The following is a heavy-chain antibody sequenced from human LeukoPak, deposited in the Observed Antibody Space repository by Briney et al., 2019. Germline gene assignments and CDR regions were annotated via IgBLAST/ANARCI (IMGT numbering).Heavy chain of an antibody. CDR1: GGSISSYY. Sequence: PSETLSLTCTVSGGSISSYYWSWIRQPPGKGLEWIGYIYYSGSTNYNPSLKSRVTISIDTSKNQFSLRLSSVTAADTAVYYCARLVHYDILTGTYYYYAMDVWGQGTTVTVSS. V-gene: IGHV4-59*08. CDR3: ARLVHYDILTGTYYYYAMDV. J-gene: IGHJ6*02. CDR2: IYYSGST. D-gene: IGHD3-9*01.